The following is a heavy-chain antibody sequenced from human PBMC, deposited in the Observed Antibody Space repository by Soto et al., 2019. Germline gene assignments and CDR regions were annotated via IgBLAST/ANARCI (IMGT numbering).Heavy chain of an antibody. D-gene: IGHD1-1*01. CDR1: GFTFRSYA. V-gene: IGHV3-23*01. CDR2: ISSSGSST. Sequence: GGSLRLSCAASGFTFRSYAMSWVRQAPGKGLEWVSAISSSGSSTYYADSVKGRFTISRDNSKNTLYLQMNSLRAEDTAVYYWAKALDDDPSHIFDYWGQGTLVTVSS. CDR3: AKALDDDPSHIFDY. J-gene: IGHJ4*02.